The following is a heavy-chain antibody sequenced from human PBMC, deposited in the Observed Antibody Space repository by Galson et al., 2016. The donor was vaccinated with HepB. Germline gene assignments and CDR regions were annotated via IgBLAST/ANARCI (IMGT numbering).Heavy chain of an antibody. Sequence: SVKVSCKASGGTFTTYPITWVRQAPGQGPECLGRIIPLLGIPKYARKFQGRLTITADKSTSTTYVELTSLRSEDTAVYYCARPSSGWANDAFDIWGQGTMVTVSS. V-gene: IGHV1-69*02. J-gene: IGHJ3*02. CDR2: IIPLLGIP. CDR3: ARPSSGWANDAFDI. CDR1: GGTFTTYP. D-gene: IGHD6-19*01.